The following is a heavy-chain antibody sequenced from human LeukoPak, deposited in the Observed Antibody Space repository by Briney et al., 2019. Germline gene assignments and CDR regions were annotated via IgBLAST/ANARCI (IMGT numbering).Heavy chain of an antibody. J-gene: IGHJ4*02. CDR1: GFTFSSYG. V-gene: IGHV3-30*18. CDR2: ISYDGSNK. D-gene: IGHD1-1*01. CDR3: AKGKGNWNDGILDY. Sequence: PAGSLRLSCAASGFTFSSYGMHWVRQAPGKGLEWVAVISYDGSNKYYADSVKGRFTISRDNSKNTLYLQMNSLRAEDTAVYYCAKGKGNWNDGILDYWGQGTLVTVSS.